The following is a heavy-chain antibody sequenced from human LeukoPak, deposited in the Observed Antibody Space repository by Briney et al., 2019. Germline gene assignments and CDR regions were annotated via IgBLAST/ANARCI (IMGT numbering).Heavy chain of an antibody. Sequence: SETLSLTCTVSGGSISSYYWSWIQQPPGKGLEWIGYIYYSGSTNYNPSLKSRVTISVDTSKNQFSLKLSSVTAADTAVYYCARGALIVGALNYWGQGTLVTVSS. J-gene: IGHJ4*02. CDR2: IYYSGST. V-gene: IGHV4-59*01. D-gene: IGHD1-26*01. CDR1: GGSISSYY. CDR3: ARGALIVGALNY.